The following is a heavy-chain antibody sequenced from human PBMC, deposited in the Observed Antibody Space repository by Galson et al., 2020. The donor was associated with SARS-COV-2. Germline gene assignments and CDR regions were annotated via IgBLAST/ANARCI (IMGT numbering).Heavy chain of an antibody. J-gene: IGHJ2*01. CDR2: IYHSGST. CDR3: ARTPGIAVIGLEDWYFDR. CDR1: GGSVSSSSYY. D-gene: IGHD6-19*01. Sequence: SETLSLTCTVSGGSVSSSSYYWSWIRQAPGKGLEWIGHIYHSGSTNYNPSLKSRVTTSVDTSNNQFSLKVRSVTAADTAVYYCARTPGIAVIGLEDWYFDRWGRGTLVTGSS. V-gene: IGHV4-61*01.